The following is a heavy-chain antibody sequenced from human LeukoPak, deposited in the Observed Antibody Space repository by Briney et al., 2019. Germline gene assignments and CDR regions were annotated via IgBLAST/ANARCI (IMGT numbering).Heavy chain of an antibody. CDR2: ISGSGGST. Sequence: GGSLRLSCAASGFTFSSYAMSWARQAPGKGLEWVSAISGSGGSTYYADSVKGRFTISRDNSKNTLYLQMNSLRAEDTAVYYCAKYRRLGYYDSSGDDYWGQGTLVTVSS. J-gene: IGHJ4*02. V-gene: IGHV3-23*01. D-gene: IGHD3-22*01. CDR3: AKYRRLGYYDSSGDDY. CDR1: GFTFSSYA.